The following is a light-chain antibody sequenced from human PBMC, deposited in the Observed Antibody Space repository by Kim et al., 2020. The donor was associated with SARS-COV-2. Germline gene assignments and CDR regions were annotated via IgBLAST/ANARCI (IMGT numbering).Light chain of an antibody. CDR1: QRVSSY. J-gene: IGKJ4*01. CDR3: QQRSNWHLT. CDR2: DAS. Sequence: EIALTQSPATLSLSPGERATLSCRASQRVSSYLAWYQRKPGQAPRLLIYDASNRATGIPARFSGSGSGTDFTLTISSLEPEDFAVYYCQQRSNWHLTFGGGTKVDIK. V-gene: IGKV3D-11*02.